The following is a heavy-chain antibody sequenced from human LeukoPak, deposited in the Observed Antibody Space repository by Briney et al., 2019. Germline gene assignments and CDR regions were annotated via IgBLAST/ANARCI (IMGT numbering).Heavy chain of an antibody. Sequence: PGGSLRLSCAASGFIFSNYAIHWVRQAPGKGLEWLAVISYDGTYKYYADSVKGRFTISRDNSKNTLYLQMNSLRAEDTAVYYCAKAYYDSSGYHDWGQGTLVTVSS. V-gene: IGHV3-30*04. CDR2: ISYDGTYK. D-gene: IGHD3-22*01. CDR1: GFIFSNYA. CDR3: AKAYYDSSGYHD. J-gene: IGHJ4*02.